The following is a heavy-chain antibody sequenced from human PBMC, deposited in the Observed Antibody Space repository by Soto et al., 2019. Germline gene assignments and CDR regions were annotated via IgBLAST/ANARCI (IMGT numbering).Heavy chain of an antibody. CDR2: INPNSGGT. V-gene: IGHV1-2*04. CDR3: ARVGGANWGNFDY. Sequence: GASVKVSCKASGYTFTGYYMHWVRRAPGQGLEWMGWINPNSGGTNYAQKFQGWVTMTRDTSISTAYMELSRLRSDYTAVYYCARVGGANWGNFDYWGQGTLVTVSS. D-gene: IGHD7-27*01. CDR1: GYTFTGYY. J-gene: IGHJ4*02.